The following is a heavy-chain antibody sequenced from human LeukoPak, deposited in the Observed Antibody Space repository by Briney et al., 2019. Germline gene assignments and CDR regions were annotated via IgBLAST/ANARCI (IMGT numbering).Heavy chain of an antibody. J-gene: IGHJ3*02. V-gene: IGHV3-74*01. D-gene: IGHD6-6*01. CDR3: ARDGLPAARDI. CDR1: GFSFSSYE. Sequence: PGGSLRLSCAASGFSFSSYEMNWVRQAPGKGLVWVSRINGDGSSTNYADSVKGRFTISRDNAKNTLYLQMNSLRAEDTAVYHCARDGLPAARDIWGQGTMVTVSS. CDR2: INGDGSST.